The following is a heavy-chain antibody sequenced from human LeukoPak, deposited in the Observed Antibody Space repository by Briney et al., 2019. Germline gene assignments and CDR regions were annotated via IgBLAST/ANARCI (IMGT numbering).Heavy chain of an antibody. V-gene: IGHV1-8*01. J-gene: IGHJ6*02. D-gene: IGHD5-12*01. CDR2: MNPNSGNT. CDR1: GYTFTSYD. Sequence: ASVKVSCEASGYTFTSYDINWVRQATGQGLEWMGWMNPNSGNTGYAQKFRGRVTMTRNTSISTAYMELSSLRSEDTAVYYCARLGYSGYDYLHYYYYGMDVWGQGTTVTVSS. CDR3: ARLGYSGYDYLHYYYYGMDV.